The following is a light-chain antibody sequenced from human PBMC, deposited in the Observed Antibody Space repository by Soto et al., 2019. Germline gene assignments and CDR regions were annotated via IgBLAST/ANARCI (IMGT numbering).Light chain of an antibody. V-gene: IGLV2-8*01. Sequence: QSALTQPPSASGSPGQSVTISCTGTSSDVGAYNYVSWYQQHPGKAPKLLIYEVSKRPSGVPDRFSGSKSDNTASLTVSGLQAEDEADYYCSSYAGSNNPYVFGTGTKLTVL. CDR3: SSYAGSNNPYV. CDR1: SSDVGAYNY. J-gene: IGLJ1*01. CDR2: EVS.